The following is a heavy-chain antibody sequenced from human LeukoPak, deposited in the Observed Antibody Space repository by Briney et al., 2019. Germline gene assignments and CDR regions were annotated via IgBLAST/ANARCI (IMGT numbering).Heavy chain of an antibody. CDR3: ASLSMVTPFDY. CDR1: GFTFSSYW. J-gene: IGHJ4*02. Sequence: GGSLRLSCAASGFTFSSYWMHWVRQAPGKGLVWVSRINSDGSSTSYADSVKGRFTISRDNAKNTLYLQMNSLRAEGTAVYYCASLSMVTPFDYWGQGTLVTVSS. D-gene: IGHD4-17*01. CDR2: INSDGSST. V-gene: IGHV3-74*01.